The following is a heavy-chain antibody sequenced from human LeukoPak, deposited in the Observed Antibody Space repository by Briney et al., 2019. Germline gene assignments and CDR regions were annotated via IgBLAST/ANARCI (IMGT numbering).Heavy chain of an antibody. D-gene: IGHD2-21*02. J-gene: IGHJ4*02. CDR1: GFTFSSYA. V-gene: IGHV3-30*04. CDR2: ISYDGSNK. CDR3: AREIVVVTANFDY. Sequence: PGRSLRLSCAASGFTFSSYAMHWVRQAPGKGLEWVAVISYDGSNKYYADSVKGRFTISRDNSKNTLYLQMNSLRAEDTAMYYCAREIVVVTANFDYWGQGTLVTVSS.